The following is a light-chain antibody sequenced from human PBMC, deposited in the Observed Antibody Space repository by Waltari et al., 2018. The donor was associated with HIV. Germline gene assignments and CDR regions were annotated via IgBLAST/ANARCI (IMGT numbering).Light chain of an antibody. CDR1: QAISTY. Sequence: DIQMTQSPSSLSASLGDSFVITCRASQAISTYLNWYQQKPGKAPVLLVYSAYTLQPGAPSRFRGAGSGRDFSLSITGLQTEDFATYFCQQSYGSPFNFGPGT. CDR3: QQSYGSPFN. V-gene: IGKV1-39*01. CDR2: SAY. J-gene: IGKJ3*01.